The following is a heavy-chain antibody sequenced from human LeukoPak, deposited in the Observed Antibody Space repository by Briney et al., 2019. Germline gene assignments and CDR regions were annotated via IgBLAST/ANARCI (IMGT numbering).Heavy chain of an antibody. V-gene: IGHV3-23*01. Sequence: GGTLRLSCAASGFTLSSYGMSWVRQAPGKGLEWVSAISGSGGSTYYADSVKGRFTISRDNSKNTLYLQMNSLRAEDTAVYYCTRGSIAYYYMDVWGKGTTVTISS. D-gene: IGHD3-16*01. CDR3: TRGSIAYYYMDV. CDR1: GFTLSSYG. CDR2: ISGSGGST. J-gene: IGHJ6*03.